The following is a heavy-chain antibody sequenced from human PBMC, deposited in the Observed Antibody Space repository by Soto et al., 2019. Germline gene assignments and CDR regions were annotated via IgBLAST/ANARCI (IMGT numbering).Heavy chain of an antibody. Sequence: GGSLRLSCAASGFTFSSYGMHWVRQAPGKGLEWVAVISYDGSNKYYADSVKGQFTISRDNSKNTLYLQMNSLRAEDTAVYYCAKEKVVVVAAKVGNGWFDPWGQGTLVTVSS. V-gene: IGHV3-30*18. CDR1: GFTFSSYG. D-gene: IGHD2-15*01. J-gene: IGHJ5*02. CDR3: AKEKVVVVAAKVGNGWFDP. CDR2: ISYDGSNK.